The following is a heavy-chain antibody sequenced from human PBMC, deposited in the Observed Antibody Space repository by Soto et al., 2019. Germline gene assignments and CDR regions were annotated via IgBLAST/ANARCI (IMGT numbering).Heavy chain of an antibody. V-gene: IGHV1-8*01. CDR1: GYTFTSHD. D-gene: IGHD4-17*01. CDR2: MNPNSGNT. Sequence: QVQLVQSGAEVKKPGASVKVSCKASGYTFTSHDINWVRQATGQGLEWMGWMNPNSGNTGYAQKFQGRVTITRNTSITTAYMELSSLRSEDPAVYYCARWDYGVYARFDFWGQGTLVTVSS. CDR3: ARWDYGVYARFDF. J-gene: IGHJ4*02.